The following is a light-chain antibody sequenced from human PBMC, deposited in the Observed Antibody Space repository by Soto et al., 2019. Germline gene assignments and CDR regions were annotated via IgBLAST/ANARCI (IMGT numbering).Light chain of an antibody. CDR3: QQYHSWPPRT. CDR1: QSVSSN. Sequence: EIVITQSPTILSVSPGERATLSCMAIQSVSSNLAWYQQKPGQAPRLLIYGVYTRAPGIPARSSGSGSGTEFTLTISSLKPEDFAVYYCQQYHSWPPRTFGQGTKVDIK. J-gene: IGKJ1*01. CDR2: GVY. V-gene: IGKV3D-15*01.